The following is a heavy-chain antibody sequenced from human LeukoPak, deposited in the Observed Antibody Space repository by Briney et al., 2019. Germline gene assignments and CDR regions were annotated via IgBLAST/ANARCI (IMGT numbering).Heavy chain of an antibody. CDR2: INSDGSST. J-gene: IGHJ6*02. CDR3: AIDAYCSGGSCYSFYYYYGMDV. V-gene: IGHV3-74*01. Sequence: GGSLRLSCAASGFTFSSYWMHWVRQAPGKGLVWVSRINSDGSSTSYADSVKGRFTISRDNAKNTLYLQMNSLRAEDTAVYYCAIDAYCSGGSCYSFYYYYGMDVWGQGTTVTVSS. D-gene: IGHD2-15*01. CDR1: GFTFSSYW.